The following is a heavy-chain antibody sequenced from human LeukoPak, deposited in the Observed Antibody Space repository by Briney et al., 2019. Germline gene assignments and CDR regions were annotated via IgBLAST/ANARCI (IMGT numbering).Heavy chain of an antibody. J-gene: IGHJ6*03. V-gene: IGHV4-34*12. CDR1: GGSFSWYY. CDR3: ARADYGYMDV. CDR2: IIHSGST. Sequence: SEPLSLTCTIYGGSFSWYYWSWIRQPPGKGLEWIGEIIHSGSTNYNPSLKSRVTISVDTSKNQFSLKLTSVTAADTAVYYCARADYGYMDVWGKGTTVTVSS. D-gene: IGHD4/OR15-4a*01.